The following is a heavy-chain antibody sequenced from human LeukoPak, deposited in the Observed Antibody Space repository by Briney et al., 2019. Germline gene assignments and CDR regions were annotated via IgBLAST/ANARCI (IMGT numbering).Heavy chain of an antibody. Sequence: PGGSLRLSCAASGFTFSSYAMSWVRQAPGKGLEWVSAISGSGGSTYYADSVKGRFTISRDNSKNTLYLQMNSLRAEDTAVYYCAKDSPRHYYDSSGYYYSDYWGQGTLVTVSS. D-gene: IGHD3-22*01. V-gene: IGHV3-23*01. CDR2: ISGSGGST. CDR1: GFTFSSYA. CDR3: AKDSPRHYYDSSGYYYSDY. J-gene: IGHJ4*02.